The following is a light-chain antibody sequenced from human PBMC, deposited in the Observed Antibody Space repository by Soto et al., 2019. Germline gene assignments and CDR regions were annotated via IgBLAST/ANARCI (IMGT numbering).Light chain of an antibody. V-gene: IGKV1-5*03. Sequence: DIQMTQSPSTLSASVGDTVTITCRASQSISNWLAWYQQKPGQAPKLLIHKASTLESGVPSRFRGSGSGTDFTLTISSLRPDEFATFYCQQYDRFPYTFGQGTKLEIK. J-gene: IGKJ2*01. CDR1: QSISNW. CDR3: QQYDRFPYT. CDR2: KAS.